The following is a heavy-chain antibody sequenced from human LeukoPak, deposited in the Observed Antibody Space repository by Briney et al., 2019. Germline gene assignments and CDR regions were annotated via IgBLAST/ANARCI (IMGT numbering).Heavy chain of an antibody. CDR1: GFAFTSYA. D-gene: IGHD3-10*01. V-gene: IGHV3-30*04. J-gene: IGHJ3*02. Sequence: PGGSLRLSCAASGFAFTSYAMHWVRQAPGKGLEWVAVISYDGSNKWDADSVKGRFTISRDNSKNTLYLQMNSLRAEDTAVYYCAKVLIWTYGSGNYYKGAFDIWGQGAMVTVFS. CDR2: ISYDGSNK. CDR3: AKVLIWTYGSGNYYKGAFDI.